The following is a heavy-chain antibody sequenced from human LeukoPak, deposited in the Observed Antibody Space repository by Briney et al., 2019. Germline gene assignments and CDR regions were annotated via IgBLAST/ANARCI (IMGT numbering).Heavy chain of an antibody. CDR2: ISYDGSNK. CDR3: AKDRIAARGWFDP. V-gene: IGHV3-30*18. D-gene: IGHD6-6*01. J-gene: IGHJ5*02. Sequence: GGSLRLSCAASGFTFSSYGIHRVRQAPGQGLEWVAVISYDGSNKYYADSVKGRFTVSRDNSKNTLYLQMNSLRAEDTAVYYCAKDRIAARGWFDPWGQGTLVTVSS. CDR1: GFTFSSYG.